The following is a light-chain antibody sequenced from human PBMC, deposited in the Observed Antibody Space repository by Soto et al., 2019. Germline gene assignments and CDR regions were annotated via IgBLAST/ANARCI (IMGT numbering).Light chain of an antibody. V-gene: IGKV3-15*01. CDR3: HQHNTRPPP. Sequence: DIEMTQSPAPMSVSPGETPTLSCRASQSVRGNLAWYQQNPGQAPRLLIYGASTRATGVPARVSGSASVTELTLTLSSLQSENFAVYSCHQHNTRPPPFGQGTKVDI. CDR2: GAS. CDR1: QSVRGN. J-gene: IGKJ1*01.